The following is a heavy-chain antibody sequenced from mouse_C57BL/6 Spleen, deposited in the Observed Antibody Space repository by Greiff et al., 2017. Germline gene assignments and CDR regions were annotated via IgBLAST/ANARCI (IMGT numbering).Heavy chain of an antibody. V-gene: IGHV5-9*01. CDR3: ARPPLYDGHMGFAY. J-gene: IGHJ3*01. CDR1: GFTFSSYT. Sequence: EVKLVESGGGLVKPGGSLKLSCAASGFTFSSYTMSWVRQTPEKRLEWVATISGGGGNTYYPDSVKGRFTISRDNAKNTLYLQMSSLRSEDTALYYCARPPLYDGHMGFAYWGQGTLVTVSA. D-gene: IGHD2-3*01. CDR2: ISGGGGNT.